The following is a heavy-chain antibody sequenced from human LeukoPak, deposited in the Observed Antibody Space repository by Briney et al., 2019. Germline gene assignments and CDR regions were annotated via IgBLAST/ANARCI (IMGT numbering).Heavy chain of an antibody. CDR1: GFTFSNCA. J-gene: IGHJ4*02. CDR3: AKGMKWELPFDY. CDR2: ISGSGSRT. V-gene: IGHV3-23*01. D-gene: IGHD1-26*01. Sequence: PGRSLRLSCAASGFTFSNCAMSWVRQAPGKGLEWVSAISGSGSRTYYAHSVKGRFTISRDNSKNTLYLQMNSLTAEDTAVYYCAKGMKWELPFDYWGQGTLVTVSS.